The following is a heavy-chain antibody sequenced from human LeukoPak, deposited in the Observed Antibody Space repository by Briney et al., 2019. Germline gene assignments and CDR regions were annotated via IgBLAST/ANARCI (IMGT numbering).Heavy chain of an antibody. CDR3: AKVAYSSGWSPGYFQH. CDR1: GFTFSSYG. Sequence: GGSLRLSCAASGFTFSSYGMHWVRQAPGKGLEWMAFIRHDGSNKYYVDSVKGRFTISRDNSKNTLYLQMNSLRAEDTAVYYCAKVAYSSGWSPGYFQHWGQGTLVTVSS. D-gene: IGHD6-19*01. CDR2: IRHDGSNK. J-gene: IGHJ1*01. V-gene: IGHV3-30*02.